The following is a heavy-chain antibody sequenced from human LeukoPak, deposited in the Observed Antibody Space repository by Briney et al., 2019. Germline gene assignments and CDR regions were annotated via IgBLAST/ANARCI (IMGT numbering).Heavy chain of an antibody. CDR3: ARLYCGVGTCYSYYMDV. CDR1: GFTFSSYS. Sequence: GGSLRLSCAASGFTFSSYSMNWVRQAPGEGLEWVSYISSSSSTIYYEDSVKGRFTISRDNAKNSLYLQMNSLSAEDTAVYYCARLYCGVGTCYSYYMDVWGKGTTVTVSS. J-gene: IGHJ6*03. V-gene: IGHV3-48*01. D-gene: IGHD2-15*01. CDR2: ISSSSSTI.